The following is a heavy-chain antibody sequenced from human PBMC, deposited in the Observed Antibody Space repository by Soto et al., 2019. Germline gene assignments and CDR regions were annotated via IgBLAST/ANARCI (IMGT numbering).Heavy chain of an antibody. D-gene: IGHD2-15*01. CDR1: GFTFSSYG. V-gene: IGHV3-30*03. CDR3: ARGYCNGGSCYQFDY. J-gene: IGHJ4*02. Sequence: GGSLRLSCAASGFTFSSYGMHWVRQAPGKGLEWVAVISYDGSNKYYADSVKGRFTISRDNSKNTLYLQMNSLRAEDTAVYYCARGYCNGGSCYQFDYWGQGTLVTVSS. CDR2: ISYDGSNK.